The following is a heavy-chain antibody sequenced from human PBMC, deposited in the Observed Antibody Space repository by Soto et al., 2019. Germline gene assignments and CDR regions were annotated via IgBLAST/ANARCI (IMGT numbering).Heavy chain of an antibody. J-gene: IGHJ4*02. CDR2: IIPIFGTA. V-gene: IGHV1-69*06. CDR1: GGTFSSYA. D-gene: IGHD3-22*01. Sequence: SVKVSCKASGGTFSSYAIGWVRQAPGQGLEWMGGIIPIFGTANYAQKFQGRVTITADKSTSTAYMELSSLRSEDTAVYYCATRAPYYYDSSAPFDYWGQGTLVTVSS. CDR3: ATRAPYYYDSSAPFDY.